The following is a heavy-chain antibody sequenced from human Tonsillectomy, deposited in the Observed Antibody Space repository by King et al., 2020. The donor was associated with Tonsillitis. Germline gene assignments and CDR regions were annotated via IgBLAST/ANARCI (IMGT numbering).Heavy chain of an antibody. V-gene: IGHV3-23*04. CDR2: IRSGGDKT. Sequence: VQLVESGGGLVQPGGSLRLSCAASGFTFNNFAMTWVRQAPGKGLQWVSTIRSGGDKTYYADSVKGRFTISRDNCQNTMSLQMNSLRAEDSAISYCAKAPSPPWGHTDFDYWGQGTVVTGSS. J-gene: IGHJ4*02. CDR3: AKAPSPPWGHTDFDY. D-gene: IGHD7-27*01. CDR1: GFTFNNFA.